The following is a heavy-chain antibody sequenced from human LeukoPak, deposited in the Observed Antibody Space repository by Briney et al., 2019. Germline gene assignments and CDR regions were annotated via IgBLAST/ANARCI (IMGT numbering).Heavy chain of an antibody. D-gene: IGHD1-26*01. V-gene: IGHV4-30-2*01. Sequence: SETLSLTCAVSGGSISSGGYSWSWIRQPLGKGLEWIGYIYHSGSTYYNPSLKSRVTISVDRSKNQFSLKLSSVTAADTAVYYCARAEDSGFDYWGQGTLVTVSS. J-gene: IGHJ4*02. CDR2: IYHSGST. CDR3: ARAEDSGFDY. CDR1: GGSISSGGYS.